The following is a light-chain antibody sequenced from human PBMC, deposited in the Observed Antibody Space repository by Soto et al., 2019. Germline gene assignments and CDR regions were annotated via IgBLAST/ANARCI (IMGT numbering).Light chain of an antibody. J-gene: IGKJ2*01. CDR3: QQQGT. V-gene: IGKV3-20*01. CDR1: RSLSSSY. Sequence: EIVLTQSPGTLSLSPGERATLSCRASRSLSSSYVVWYQQKPGQAPRLLIYAASRRATGIPDRFSGSGSATAYTLTISTLEPEDFAVYYCQQQGTFGQGTKLEIK. CDR2: AAS.